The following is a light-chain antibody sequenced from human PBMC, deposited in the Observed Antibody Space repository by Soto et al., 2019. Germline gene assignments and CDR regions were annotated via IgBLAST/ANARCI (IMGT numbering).Light chain of an antibody. CDR2: EVS. J-gene: IGLJ2*01. CDR3: SSYAGTKTRV. Sequence: QSALTQPPSASGSLGQSVTISCTGTLTDIGTYYYVSWYQQHPGKAPKLIIYEVSERPSGVPDRFSGSKSGNTASLTVSGLQAGDEADYYCSSYAGTKTRVFGGGTKLTVL. CDR1: LTDIGTYYY. V-gene: IGLV2-8*01.